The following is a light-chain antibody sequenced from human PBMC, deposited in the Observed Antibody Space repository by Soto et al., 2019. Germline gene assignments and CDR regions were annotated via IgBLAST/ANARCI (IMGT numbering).Light chain of an antibody. CDR2: AAS. Sequence: DLQMTQSPSSLSASVGDRVTITCRASRDISNYLAWYQQKPGKVPRLLIYAASTLQSGVPSRFSGGGSGTDFALTISSLQPEDVATYYCQMYISVPLTFGGGTKVEIK. J-gene: IGKJ4*01. CDR1: RDISNY. CDR3: QMYISVPLT. V-gene: IGKV1-27*01.